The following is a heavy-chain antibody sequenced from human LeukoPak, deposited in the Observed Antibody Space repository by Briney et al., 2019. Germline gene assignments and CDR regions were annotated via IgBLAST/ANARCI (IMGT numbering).Heavy chain of an antibody. Sequence: PSETLSPTCAVYGGSFSGYYWSWIRQPPGKGLEWIGEINHSGSTNYNPSLKSRVTISVDTSKNQFSLKLSSATAADTAVYYCARQRKIAAAGTRFDYWGQGTLVTVSS. J-gene: IGHJ4*02. D-gene: IGHD6-13*01. CDR1: GGSFSGYY. V-gene: IGHV4-34*01. CDR2: INHSGST. CDR3: ARQRKIAAAGTRFDY.